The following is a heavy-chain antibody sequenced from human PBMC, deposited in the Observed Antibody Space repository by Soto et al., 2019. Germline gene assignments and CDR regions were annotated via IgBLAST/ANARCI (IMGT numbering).Heavy chain of an antibody. D-gene: IGHD2-21*02. V-gene: IGHV1-69*06. CDR1: GGTFSSYS. J-gene: IGHJ4*02. CDR3: ARALYCGGDCLGGPSYYFDY. CDR2: IIPIFDTT. Sequence: SVKVSCKASGGTFSSYSINWVRQAPGQGLEWMGGIIPIFDTTDYAQKFQGRVTITADKSTSTAYMDLSSLRSEDTAVYYCARALYCGGDCLGGPSYYFDYWGQGTLVTVSS.